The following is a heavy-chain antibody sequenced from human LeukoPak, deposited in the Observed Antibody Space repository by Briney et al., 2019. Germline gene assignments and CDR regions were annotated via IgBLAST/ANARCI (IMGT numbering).Heavy chain of an antibody. CDR1: GFTFSSYS. V-gene: IGHV3-48*01. J-gene: IGHJ4*02. Sequence: GGSLRLSCAASGFTFSSYSMNWVRQAPGKGLEWVSYISSSSSTIYYADSVKGRFTISRDNAKNSLYLQMNSLRAEDTAVYYCAKVGAGYNYSPFDYWGQGTLVTVSS. CDR3: AKVGAGYNYSPFDY. D-gene: IGHD5-24*01. CDR2: ISSSSSTI.